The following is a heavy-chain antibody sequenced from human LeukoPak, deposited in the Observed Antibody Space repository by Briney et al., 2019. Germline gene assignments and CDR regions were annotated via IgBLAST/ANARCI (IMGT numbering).Heavy chain of an antibody. CDR3: ARQGGSAPLDY. CDR2: VYYSGST. V-gene: IGHV4-39*01. D-gene: IGHD1-26*01. Sequence: SETLSLTCTVSGGSISSSPYYWGWIRQPPGKTLEWIASVYYSGSTYYNPSLRSRVTISVDTSNNQFSLEVNSVTAADTAVYYCARQGGSAPLDYWGQGTLVTVSS. CDR1: GGSISSSPYY. J-gene: IGHJ4*02.